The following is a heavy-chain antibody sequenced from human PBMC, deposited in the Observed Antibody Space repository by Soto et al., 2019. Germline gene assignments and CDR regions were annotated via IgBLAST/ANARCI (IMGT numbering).Heavy chain of an antibody. V-gene: IGHV1-8*01. CDR1: GYTFTNND. CDR2: MNPISGNA. J-gene: IGHJ4*02. Sequence: QVQLVQSGAEVKEPGASVGVSCKASGYTFTNNDISWVRQATGQGLEWMGWMNPISGNAGYAQKFQGRVTMTRNTSISTAYLELRSLRVEDTAVYYCARWVVGADYSDYWGQGTLVTVSS. CDR3: ARWVVGADYSDY. D-gene: IGHD1-26*01.